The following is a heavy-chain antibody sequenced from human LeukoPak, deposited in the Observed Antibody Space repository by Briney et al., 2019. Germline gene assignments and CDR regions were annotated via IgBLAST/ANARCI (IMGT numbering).Heavy chain of an antibody. CDR1: EFTFSSYA. D-gene: IGHD2-2*01. V-gene: IGHV3-23*01. CDR3: AKTPTVVPAASDY. J-gene: IGHJ4*02. Sequence: GGSLRLSCAASEFTFSSYAMSWVRQAPGKGLEWVSAISGSGGSTYYADSVKGRFTISRDNSKNTLYLKMNSLRAEDTAVYYCAKTPTVVPAASDYWGQGTLVTVSS. CDR2: ISGSGGST.